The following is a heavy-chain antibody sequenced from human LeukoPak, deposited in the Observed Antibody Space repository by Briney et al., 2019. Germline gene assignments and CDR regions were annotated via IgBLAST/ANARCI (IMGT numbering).Heavy chain of an antibody. V-gene: IGHV1-18*01. CDR2: ISADNGNT. CDR3: AFDSSGYSEDFDY. Sequence: GASVKVSCKASNYTLSNYGITWVRQAPGHGLEWMGWISADNGNTHYAQKIQGRVTMTTDTSTSTAYMELRSLRSDDTAVYYCAFDSSGYSEDFDYWGQGTVVTVSS. D-gene: IGHD3-22*01. J-gene: IGHJ4*02. CDR1: NYTLSNYG.